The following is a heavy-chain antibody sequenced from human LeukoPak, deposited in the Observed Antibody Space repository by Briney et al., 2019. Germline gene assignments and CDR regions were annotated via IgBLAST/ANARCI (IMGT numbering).Heavy chain of an antibody. V-gene: IGHV1-69*05. CDR3: ARSLPRILVVIAAGYYYGMDV. CDR1: GGTFSSYA. J-gene: IGHJ6*02. CDR2: IIPIFGTA. D-gene: IGHD2-21*01. Sequence: ASVKVSCKASGGTFSSYAISWVRQAPGQGLEWMGGIIPIFGTANYAQKFQGRVTMTRNTSISTAYMELSSLRSEDTAVYYCARSLPRILVVIAAGYYYGMDVWGQGTTVTVSS.